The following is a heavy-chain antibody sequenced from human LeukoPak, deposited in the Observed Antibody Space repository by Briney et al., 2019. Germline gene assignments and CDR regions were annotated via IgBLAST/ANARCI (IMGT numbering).Heavy chain of an antibody. CDR3: ARDSSSGWHEEYFQH. Sequence: SETLSLTCTVSGGSISNYYWNWIRQPPGKGLEWIGYIYYSGTTNYNPSLKSRVSMSVDTSKNQFSLKLSSVTAADTAVYYCARDSSSGWHEEYFQHWGQGTLVTVSS. CDR1: GGSISNYY. CDR2: IYYSGTT. V-gene: IGHV4-59*01. D-gene: IGHD6-19*01. J-gene: IGHJ1*01.